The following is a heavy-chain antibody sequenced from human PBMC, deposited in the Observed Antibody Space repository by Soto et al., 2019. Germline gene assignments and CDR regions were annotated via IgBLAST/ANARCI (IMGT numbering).Heavy chain of an antibody. CDR2: ISAYNGNT. Sequence: DSVKVSCKASGYTFTSYGISWVRQAPGQGLEWMGWISAYNGNTNYAQKLQGRVTMTTDTSTSTAYMELRSLRSDDTAVYYCARDEDYYEYYYYYYGMDVWGQGTTVTVSS. J-gene: IGHJ6*02. V-gene: IGHV1-18*01. D-gene: IGHD3-22*01. CDR1: GYTFTSYG. CDR3: ARDEDYYEYYYYYYGMDV.